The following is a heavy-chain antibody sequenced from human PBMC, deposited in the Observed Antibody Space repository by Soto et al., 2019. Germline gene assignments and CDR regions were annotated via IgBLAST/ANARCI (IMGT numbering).Heavy chain of an antibody. Sequence: PGGSLRLSCAASGFTFSTYFIHWVRQAPGQGLEWVAAISFSGGNIYYADSVKGRFTISRDNSKNTLYLEMSNLRAEDTALYFCARDPTETFWSDLGSYRMDVWGQGTSVTVS. J-gene: IGHJ6*02. CDR2: ISFSGGNI. CDR1: GFTFSTYF. D-gene: IGHD3-3*01. V-gene: IGHV3-30*03. CDR3: ARDPTETFWSDLGSYRMDV.